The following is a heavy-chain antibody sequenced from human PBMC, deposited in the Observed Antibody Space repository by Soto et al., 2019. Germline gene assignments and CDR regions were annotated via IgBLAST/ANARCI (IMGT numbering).Heavy chain of an antibody. Sequence: GASVKVSCKASGYTFTSYGISWVRQAPGQGLEWMGWISAYNGNTNYAQKLQGRVTMTTDTSTSTAYMELRNLRSDDTAVYYCARVHMIVVVTGFDYWGQGTLVTVSS. V-gene: IGHV1-18*04. D-gene: IGHD3-22*01. CDR1: GYTFTSYG. CDR2: ISAYNGNT. CDR3: ARVHMIVVVTGFDY. J-gene: IGHJ4*02.